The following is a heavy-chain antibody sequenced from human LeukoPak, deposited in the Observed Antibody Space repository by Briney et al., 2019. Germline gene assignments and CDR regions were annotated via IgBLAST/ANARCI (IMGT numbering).Heavy chain of an antibody. CDR2: IHRSGTTV. V-gene: IGHV3-48*03. Sequence: GGSLRLSCVASGFTSSSYQMNWVRQAPGKGLEWLSYIHRSGTTVYYADSVKGRFTVSRDNTKNSLYLQMNSLRAEDTAVYYCAKSQFSTQRYHYSIEVWGKGTTVTVST. J-gene: IGHJ6*04. CDR3: AKSQFSTQRYHYSIEV. D-gene: IGHD5-24*01. CDR1: GFTSSSYQ.